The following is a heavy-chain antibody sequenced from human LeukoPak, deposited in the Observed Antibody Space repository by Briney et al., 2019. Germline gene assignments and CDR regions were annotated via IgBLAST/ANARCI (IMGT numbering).Heavy chain of an antibody. CDR2: IYYSGST. CDR1: GGSISSGGYY. D-gene: IGHD5-12*01. J-gene: IGHJ5*02. V-gene: IGHV4-31*03. Sequence: PSQTLSLNCTVSGGSISSGGYYWSWIRQHPGTGLEWIGYIYYSGSTYYNPSLKSRVTISVDTSKNQFSLKLSSVTAADTAVYYCATKRNEGYSGYFRGWFDPWGQGTLVTVSS. CDR3: ATKRNEGYSGYFRGWFDP.